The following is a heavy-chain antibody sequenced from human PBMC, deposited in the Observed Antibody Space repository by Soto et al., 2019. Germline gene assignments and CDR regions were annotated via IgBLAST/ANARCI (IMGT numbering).Heavy chain of an antibody. J-gene: IGHJ6*02. V-gene: IGHV4-31*03. Sequence: CTVSGGSISSGGYYWSWIRRHPGKGLEWIGYIYYSGSTYYNPSLKSRVTISVDTSKNQFSLKLSSVTAADTAVYYCASSTVTSNYYYYYGMDVWGQGTTVTVSS. D-gene: IGHD4-17*01. CDR3: ASSTVTSNYYYYYGMDV. CDR1: GGSISSGGYY. CDR2: IYYSGST.